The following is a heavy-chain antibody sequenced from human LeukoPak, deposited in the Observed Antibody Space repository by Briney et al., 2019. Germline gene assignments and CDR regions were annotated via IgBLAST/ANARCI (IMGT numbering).Heavy chain of an antibody. Sequence: SETLSLTCAVYGGSFRGYYWSWIRQPPGKGLEWIGEINHSGSTNYNPSLKSRVTISVDTSKNQFSLKLSSVTAADTAVYYCARGRWFGGVVGFDYWGQGTLVTVSS. CDR1: GGSFRGYY. CDR2: INHSGST. D-gene: IGHD2-8*02. CDR3: ARGRWFGGVVGFDY. V-gene: IGHV4-34*01. J-gene: IGHJ4*02.